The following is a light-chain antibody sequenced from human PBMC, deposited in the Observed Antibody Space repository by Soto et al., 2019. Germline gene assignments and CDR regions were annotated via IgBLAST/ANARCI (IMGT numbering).Light chain of an antibody. J-gene: IGLJ2*01. CDR3: SSFAASSNPVV. CDR1: SSDVGGYNY. V-gene: IGLV2-8*01. CDR2: EVS. Sequence: QSALTQPASASGSLGQSVTISCTGTSSDVGGYNYVSWYQQHPGKAPKLMIYEVSKRPSGVSDRFSGSKSGNTASLTISGGQDEDEADYYYSSFAASSNPVVLGGGTKLTVL.